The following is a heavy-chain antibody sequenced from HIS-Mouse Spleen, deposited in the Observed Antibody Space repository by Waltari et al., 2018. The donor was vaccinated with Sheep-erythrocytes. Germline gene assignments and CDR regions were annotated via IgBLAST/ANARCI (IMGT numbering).Heavy chain of an antibody. V-gene: IGHV5-51*03. D-gene: IGHD3-3*01. J-gene: IGHJ3*02. CDR3: ARRTYYDFWSGYYTDAFDI. CDR1: GYSFTSYW. Sequence: EVQLVQSGAEVKKPGESLKISCKGSGYSFTSYWIGWVRQMPGKGLEGMGLIYPGDSDTRYSPSFQGKVTISADKSISTAYLQWSSLKASDTAMYYCARRTYYDFWSGYYTDAFDIWGQGTMVTVSS. CDR2: IYPGDSDT.